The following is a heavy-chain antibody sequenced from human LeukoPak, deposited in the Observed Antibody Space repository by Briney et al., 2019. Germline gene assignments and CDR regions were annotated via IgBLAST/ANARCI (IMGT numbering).Heavy chain of an antibody. CDR3: ARDGLRRTVLGLRRGADYFDY. V-gene: IGHV3-7*01. Sequence: PGGSLRLSCAASGFTFSSYWMSWVRQAPGKGLEWVANIKQDGGEKYYVDSVKGRFTISRDNAKNSLYLQMNSLRAEDTAVYYCARDGLRRTVLGLRRGADYFDYWGQGTLVTVSS. D-gene: IGHD1-26*01. CDR1: GFTFSSYW. J-gene: IGHJ4*02. CDR2: IKQDGGEK.